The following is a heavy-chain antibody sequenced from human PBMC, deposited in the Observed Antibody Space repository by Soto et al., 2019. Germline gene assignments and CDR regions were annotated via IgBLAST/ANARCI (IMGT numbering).Heavy chain of an antibody. V-gene: IGHV3-23*01. CDR3: AKAHLEWFADYYYGMDV. J-gene: IGHJ6*02. D-gene: IGHD3-3*01. CDR1: GFTFSSYA. CDR2: ISGSGGRT. Sequence: GGSLRLSCAASGFTFSSYAMSWVRQAPGKGLEWVSAISGSGGRTYYADSVKGRFTISRDNSKNTLYLQMNSLRAEDTAVYYCAKAHLEWFADYYYGMDVGGQGTTVTVAS.